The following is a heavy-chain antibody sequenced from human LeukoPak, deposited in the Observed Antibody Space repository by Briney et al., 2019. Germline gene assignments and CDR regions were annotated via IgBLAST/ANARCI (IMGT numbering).Heavy chain of an antibody. J-gene: IGHJ4*02. CDR1: GGSVSSYY. D-gene: IGHD6-19*01. CDR3: ARSIAVAAEFDY. V-gene: IGHV4-59*02. Sequence: SETLSLTCTVSGGSVSSYYWSWIRQPPGKGLEWIGYIYYSGSTNYNPSLKSRVTISVDTSKNQFSLKLSSVTAADTAVYYCARSIAVAAEFDYWGQGTLVTVSS. CDR2: IYYSGST.